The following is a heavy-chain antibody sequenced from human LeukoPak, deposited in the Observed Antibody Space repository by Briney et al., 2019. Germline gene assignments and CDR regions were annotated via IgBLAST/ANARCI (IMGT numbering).Heavy chain of an antibody. J-gene: IGHJ4*02. D-gene: IGHD3-9*01. V-gene: IGHV1-18*01. CDR3: ARRTNYDILTGYSARGYYFDY. CDR2: ISAYNDDT. CDR1: GYSYTRLS. Sequence: RASVKLSCKASGYSYTRLSVAWVRQAPGQGLEWMGWISAYNDDTRYAQKFQGRVTVTSDPAKNTAYMELRSLRSDDTAVYYCARRTNYDILTGYSARGYYFDYWGQGTLVTVSA.